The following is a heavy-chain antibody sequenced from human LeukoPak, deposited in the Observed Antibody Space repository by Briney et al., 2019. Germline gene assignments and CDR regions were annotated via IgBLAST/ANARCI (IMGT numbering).Heavy chain of an antibody. CDR3: ARTPYYYDTSGSYHDY. D-gene: IGHD3-22*01. V-gene: IGHV4-59*01. CDR1: GGSISSYY. J-gene: IGHJ4*02. Sequence: SETLSLTCTVSGGSISSYYWSWIRQPPGKGLEWIGYIYYSGSTNYNPSLKSRVTISVDTSKNQFSLKLSSVTAADTAVYYCARTPYYYDTSGSYHDYWGQGTLVTVSS. CDR2: IYYSGST.